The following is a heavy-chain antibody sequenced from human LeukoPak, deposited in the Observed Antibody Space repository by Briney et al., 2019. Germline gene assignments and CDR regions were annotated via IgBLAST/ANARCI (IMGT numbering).Heavy chain of an antibody. CDR2: IYHSGST. CDR3: ARDTLGIAARVYYYYYMDV. J-gene: IGHJ6*03. V-gene: IGHV4-39*07. D-gene: IGHD6-6*01. CDR1: GGSISSSSYY. Sequence: PSETLSLTCTVSGGSISSSSYYWGWIRQPPGKGLEWIGSIYHSGSTYYNPSLKSRVTISVDTSKNQFSLKLSSVTAADTAVYYCARDTLGIAARVYYYYYMDVWGKGTTVTVSS.